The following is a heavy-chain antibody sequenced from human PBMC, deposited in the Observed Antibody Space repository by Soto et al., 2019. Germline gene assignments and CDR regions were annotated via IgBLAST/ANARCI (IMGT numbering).Heavy chain of an antibody. CDR2: ISGSGGST. J-gene: IGHJ4*02. D-gene: IGHD3-16*02. CDR3: AKDDYDYIWESYRYRTLAPDY. V-gene: IGHV3-23*01. Sequence: GSLRLSCAASGFTFSSYAMSWVRQAPGKGLEWVSAISGSGGSTYYADSVKGRFTISRDNSKNTLYLQMNSLRAEDTAVYYCAKDDYDYIWESYRYRTLAPDYWRQGPLVTVSP. CDR1: GFTFSSYA.